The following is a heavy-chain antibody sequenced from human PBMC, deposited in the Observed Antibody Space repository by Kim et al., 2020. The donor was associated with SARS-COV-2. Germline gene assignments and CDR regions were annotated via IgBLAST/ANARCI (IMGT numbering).Heavy chain of an antibody. V-gene: IGHV3-30*03. CDR3: ARDRGNFTIAVPIY. J-gene: IGHJ4*02. D-gene: IGHD3-9*01. Sequence: YAESMNGHFTNSRENSKNTVYLQMNSLRTEDTARYYCARDRGNFTIAVPIYWGQGTLVTVSS.